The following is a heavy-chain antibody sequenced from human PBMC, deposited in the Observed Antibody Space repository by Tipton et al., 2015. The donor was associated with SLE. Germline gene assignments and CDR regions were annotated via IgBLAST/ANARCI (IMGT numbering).Heavy chain of an antibody. CDR3: ARLSAMTPFH. CDR1: GYSISSGYY. CDR2: LYHSGAT. Sequence: LRLSCAVSGYSISSGYYWAWIRQPPGKGLEWIGSLYHSGATYYNASLKSRVTISLDTSKNQFSLSLTSVTAADTAVYFCARLSAMTPFHWGQGTLVTVSS. V-gene: IGHV4-38-2*01. D-gene: IGHD2-15*01. J-gene: IGHJ4*02.